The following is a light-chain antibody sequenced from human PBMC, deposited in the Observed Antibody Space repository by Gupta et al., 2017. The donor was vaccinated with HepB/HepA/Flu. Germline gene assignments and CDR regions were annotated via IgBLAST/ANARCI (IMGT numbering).Light chain of an antibody. CDR3: SFYTTGTAFI. Sequence: QSALTQTASVSGSPGQSITISCIGTRSDVGAYNSISWYQQYPGKAPKLLIFDVNSRPSGVSNRFSGSKSANTDSLTISGLQIEDEADYYCSFYTTGTAFIFGGGTKLTVL. V-gene: IGLV2-14*03. J-gene: IGLJ2*01. CDR1: RSDVGAYNS. CDR2: DVN.